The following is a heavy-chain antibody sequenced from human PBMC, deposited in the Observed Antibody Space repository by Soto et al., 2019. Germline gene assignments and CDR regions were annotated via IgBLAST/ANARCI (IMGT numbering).Heavy chain of an antibody. CDR2: ISGSGGST. V-gene: IGHV3-23*01. J-gene: IGHJ5*02. Sequence: EGQLLESGGGLVQPGGSLTLSCAASGFTFSTYGMSWVRQAPGKGLEWVSAISGSGGSTYYADSVKGRFTISRDNSRSTLYLQMNSLRAEDTAVYFCAKDLYLGWFGPWGQGTLVTVSS. CDR3: AKDLYLGWFGP. CDR1: GFTFSTYG. D-gene: IGHD2-8*01.